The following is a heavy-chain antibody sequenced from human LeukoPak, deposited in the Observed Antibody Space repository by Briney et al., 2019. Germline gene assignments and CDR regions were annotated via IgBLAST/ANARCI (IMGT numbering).Heavy chain of an antibody. CDR2: IIPIFGTA. V-gene: IGHV1-69*01. D-gene: IGHD3-22*01. CDR1: GGTFSSYA. J-gene: IGHJ4*02. CDR3: ARDRYYYDSSGYYNSGYYFDY. Sequence: ASVKVSCKASGGTFSSYAISWVRQAPGQGLEWMGGIIPIFGTANYARKFQGRVTITADESTSTAYMELSSLRSEDTAVYYCARDRYYYDSSGYYNSGYYFDYWGQGTLVTVSS.